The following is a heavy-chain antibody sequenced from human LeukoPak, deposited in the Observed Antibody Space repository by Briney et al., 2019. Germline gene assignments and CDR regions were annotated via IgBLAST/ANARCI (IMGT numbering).Heavy chain of an antibody. CDR3: ARFAMVRGAFDY. V-gene: IGHV3-48*03. J-gene: IGHJ4*02. D-gene: IGHD3-10*01. CDR1: GFTFSAYE. CDR2: ISSSGSTI. Sequence: PGGSLRLSCAASGFTFSAYEMNWVRQAPGKGLEWVSYISSSGSTIYYADSVKGRFTISRDNAKNSLYLQMNSLRAEDTAVYYCARFAMVRGAFDYWGQGTLVTVSS.